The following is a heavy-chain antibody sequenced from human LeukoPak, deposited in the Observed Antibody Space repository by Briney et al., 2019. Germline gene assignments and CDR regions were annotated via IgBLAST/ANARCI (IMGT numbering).Heavy chain of an antibody. Sequence: GESLKISCKGSGYSFTSFWIGWVRQMPGKGLEWMGIIYPDDSDTRYSPSFQGQVTISADKSISTAYLQWSSLKASDTAMYYCAAPKMATPGAFDIWGQGTMVTVSS. D-gene: IGHD5-24*01. CDR2: IYPDDSDT. CDR1: GYSFTSFW. CDR3: AAPKMATPGAFDI. V-gene: IGHV5-51*01. J-gene: IGHJ3*02.